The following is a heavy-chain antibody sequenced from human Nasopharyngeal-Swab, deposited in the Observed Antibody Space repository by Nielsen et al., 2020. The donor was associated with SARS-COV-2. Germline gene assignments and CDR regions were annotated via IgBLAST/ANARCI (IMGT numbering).Heavy chain of an antibody. D-gene: IGHD6-25*01. V-gene: IGHV3-72*01. CDR2: SRDKAHSYTT. J-gene: IGHJ5*02. CDR3: ACVPEIAATTSGS. CDR1: GFTFSDHY. Sequence: GGSLRLSCVASGFTFSDHYLDWVRQAPGKGLEWVGRSRDKAHSYTTEYAASVKGRFIISRDDSKNSLYLQMNSLKAADTAVYYCACVPEIAATTSGSWGQGTLVTVSS.